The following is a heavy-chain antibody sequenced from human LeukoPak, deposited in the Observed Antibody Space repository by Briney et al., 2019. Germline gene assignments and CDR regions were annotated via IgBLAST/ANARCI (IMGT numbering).Heavy chain of an antibody. V-gene: IGHV3-23*01. CDR2: ISGSGGST. CDR1: GFTFSSYG. J-gene: IGHJ4*02. Sequence: GGSLRLSCAASGFTFSSYGMSWVRQAPGKGLEWVSAISGSGGSTYYADSVKGRFTISRDNSKNTLYLQMNSLRAEDTAVYYCAKDLGVSQWLVLGYFDYWGQGTLVTVSS. CDR3: AKDLGVSQWLVLGYFDY. D-gene: IGHD6-19*01.